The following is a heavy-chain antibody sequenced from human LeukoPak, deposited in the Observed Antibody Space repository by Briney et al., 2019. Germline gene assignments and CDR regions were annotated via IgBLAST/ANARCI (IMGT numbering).Heavy chain of an antibody. Sequence: ASVKVSCKASGGTFSSYTISWVRQAPGQGHEGMGWISAYNGNTNYAQKLQGRVTMTTDTSTSTAYMELRSLRSDDTAVYYCARDRDYVWGSHPFDYWGQGTLVTVSS. CDR2: ISAYNGNT. D-gene: IGHD3-16*01. J-gene: IGHJ4*02. CDR1: GGTFSSYT. V-gene: IGHV1-18*01. CDR3: ARDRDYVWGSHPFDY.